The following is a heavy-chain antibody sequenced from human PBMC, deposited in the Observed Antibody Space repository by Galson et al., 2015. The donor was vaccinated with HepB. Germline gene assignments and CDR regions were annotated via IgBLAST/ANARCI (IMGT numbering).Heavy chain of an antibody. V-gene: IGHV3-48*01. CDR2: ISSSSSTI. J-gene: IGHJ6*02. Sequence: SLRLSCAASGFTFSSYSMNWVRQAPGKGLEWVSYISSSSSTIYYGDSVKGRFTISRDNAKNSLYLQMNSLRAEDTAVYYCARVSLYYYYGMDVWGQGTTVTVSS. CDR1: GFTFSSYS. CDR3: ARVSLYYYYGMDV. D-gene: IGHD1-26*01.